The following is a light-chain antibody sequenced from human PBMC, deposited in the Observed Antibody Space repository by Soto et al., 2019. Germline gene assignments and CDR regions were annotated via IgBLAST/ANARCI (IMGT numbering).Light chain of an antibody. CDR1: QSVNND. V-gene: IGKV3-15*01. J-gene: IGKJ1*01. Sequence: IVISKSPATLSVYQVEIATLSFRASQSVNNDLAWYHQKPGQAPRLLIYGASIRATGIPGRFSGSGSGTEFTLTISSLQSEDFTVYYCQQYYNWPWTFGQGTKVDI. CDR2: GAS. CDR3: QQYYNWPWT.